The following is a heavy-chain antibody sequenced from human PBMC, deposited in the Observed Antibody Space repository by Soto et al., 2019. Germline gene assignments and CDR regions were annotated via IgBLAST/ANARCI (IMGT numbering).Heavy chain of an antibody. Sequence: ASVKVACKASGYTFTSYAMHWVRQAPGQRLEWMGWINAGNGNTKYSQKFQGRVTITRDTSASTAYMELSSLRSEDTAVYYCARAAARPLNYFDYWVPGTLVTVSS. V-gene: IGHV1-3*01. J-gene: IGHJ4*02. CDR1: GYTFTSYA. CDR2: INAGNGNT. CDR3: ARAAARPLNYFDY. D-gene: IGHD6-6*01.